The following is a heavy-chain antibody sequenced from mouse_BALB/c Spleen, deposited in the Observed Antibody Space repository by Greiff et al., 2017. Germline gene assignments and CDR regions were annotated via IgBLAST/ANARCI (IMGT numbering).Heavy chain of an antibody. V-gene: IGHV5-6-5*01. CDR3: ARGLYGKGTGYFDV. J-gene: IGHJ1*01. Sequence: EVKLVESGGGLVKPGGSLKLSCAASGFTFSSYAMSWVRQTPEKRLEWVASISSGGSTYYPDSVKGRFTISRDNARNILYLQMSSLRSEDTAMYYCARGLYGKGTGYFDVWGAGTTVTVSS. D-gene: IGHD1-1*01. CDR2: ISSGGST. CDR1: GFTFSSYA.